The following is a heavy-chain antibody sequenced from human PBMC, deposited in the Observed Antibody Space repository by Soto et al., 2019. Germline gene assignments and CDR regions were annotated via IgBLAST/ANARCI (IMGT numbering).Heavy chain of an antibody. CDR3: ASWTYGSGSPTGY. V-gene: IGHV1-18*01. D-gene: IGHD3-10*01. CDR2: ISTYNGNT. Sequence: QVQLVQSGAEVKKPGASVKVSCKASGYTFSTYGISWVRQAPGQGLEWMGWISTYNGNTNNAQQLQGRVTMTTDTSTATVYMELRSLTSDDTAVYYCASWTYGSGSPTGYWGRGTLVTVSS. CDR1: GYTFSTYG. J-gene: IGHJ4*02.